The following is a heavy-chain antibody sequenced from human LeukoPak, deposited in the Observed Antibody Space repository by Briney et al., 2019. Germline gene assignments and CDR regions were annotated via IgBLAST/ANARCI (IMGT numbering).Heavy chain of an antibody. CDR2: MNPNSGNA. CDR1: GYTFTGYY. CDR3: ARAPYDSGTYYFDY. D-gene: IGHD3-10*01. Sequence: ASVKVSCKASGYTFTGYYMHWVRQAPGQGLEWMGWMNPNSGNAGYVQKFQGRVTMTRNTSISTAYMELSSLTSEDTAVYYCARAPYDSGTYYFDYWGQGILVTVSS. V-gene: IGHV1-8*02. J-gene: IGHJ4*02.